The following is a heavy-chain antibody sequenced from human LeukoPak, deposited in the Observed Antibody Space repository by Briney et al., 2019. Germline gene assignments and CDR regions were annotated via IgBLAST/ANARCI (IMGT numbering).Heavy chain of an antibody. CDR1: GYTSTNYG. J-gene: IGHJ4*02. D-gene: IGHD4-17*01. CDR2: ISGNNDNP. V-gene: IGHV1-18*01. Sequence: GASVKVSCQASGYTSTNYGINWVRQAPGQGLEWMAWISGNNDNPNYGQKFQGRFTVTTDSSTSTAYMELRNLRSDDTAVYYCASVVTSTYDNWGQGTLVTVSS. CDR3: ASVVTSTYDN.